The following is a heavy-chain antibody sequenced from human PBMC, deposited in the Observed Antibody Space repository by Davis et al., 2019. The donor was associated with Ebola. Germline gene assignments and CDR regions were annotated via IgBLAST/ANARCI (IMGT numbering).Heavy chain of an antibody. V-gene: IGHV3-30*03. CDR2: ISYEGSNK. D-gene: IGHD3-16*01. Sequence: GESLKISCAASGFTFSSYSMNWVRQAPGKGLEWVASISYEGSNKYYADSAKGRFTISRDNAKNSLYLQMNSLRAEDTAVYYCARDRPLDFFFGDYYGMDVWGQGTTVTVSS. J-gene: IGHJ6*02. CDR1: GFTFSSYS. CDR3: ARDRPLDFFFGDYYGMDV.